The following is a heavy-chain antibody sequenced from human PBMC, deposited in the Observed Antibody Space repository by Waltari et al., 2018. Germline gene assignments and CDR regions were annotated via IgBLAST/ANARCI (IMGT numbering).Heavy chain of an antibody. CDR1: GFTFSSYG. J-gene: IGHJ4*02. V-gene: IGHV3-30*18. CDR3: AKDGAILAVAGPLDY. CDR2: ISYDGSNK. Sequence: QVQLVESGGGVVQPGRSLRLSCAASGFTFSSYGMHWVRQAPGKGREWGAVISYDGSNKDYADSVKGRFTISRDNSKNTLYLQMNSLRAEDTAVYYCAKDGAILAVAGPLDYWGQGTLVTVSS. D-gene: IGHD6-19*01.